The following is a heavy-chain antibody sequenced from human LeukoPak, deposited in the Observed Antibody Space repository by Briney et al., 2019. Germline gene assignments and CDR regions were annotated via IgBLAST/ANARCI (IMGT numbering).Heavy chain of an antibody. J-gene: IGHJ4*02. CDR1: GFTFSSYA. V-gene: IGHV3-23*01. CDR2: ISGSGGST. CDR3: AKDPGGDFSNPNGIFDY. D-gene: IGHD4-17*01. Sequence: PGGSLRLSCTASGFTFSSYAMTWVRQAPGKGLEWVSAISGSGGSTYYADSVKGRFTISRDNSKNTLYLQMNSLRAEDTAVYYCAKDPGGDFSNPNGIFDYWGQGTLVTVSS.